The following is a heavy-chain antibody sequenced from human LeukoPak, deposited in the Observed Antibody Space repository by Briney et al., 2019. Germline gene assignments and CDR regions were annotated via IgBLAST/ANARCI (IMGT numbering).Heavy chain of an antibody. Sequence: GGSLRLSCAASGFTVSSNYMGWVRQAPGKGLEWVSLISWDGGSTYYADSVKGRFTISRDNSKNSLYLQMNSLRAEDTALYYCAKGSHYDRGAFDIWGQGTMVTVSS. CDR1: GFTVSSNY. J-gene: IGHJ3*02. V-gene: IGHV3-43D*03. D-gene: IGHD1-26*01. CDR2: ISWDGGST. CDR3: AKGSHYDRGAFDI.